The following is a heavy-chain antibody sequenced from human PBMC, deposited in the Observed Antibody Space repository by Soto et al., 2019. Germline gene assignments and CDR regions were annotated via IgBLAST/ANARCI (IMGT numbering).Heavy chain of an antibody. CDR2: ISAYNGNT. V-gene: IGHV1-18*01. J-gene: IGHJ3*02. Sequence: ASVKVSCKSSGYTFTSYGISCVRQAPGQGLEWMGWISAYNGNTNYAQKLQGRVTMTTDTSTSTAYMELRSLRSDDTAVYYCARAHYYDSSGSADAFDIWGQGTMVTVSS. CDR3: ARAHYYDSSGSADAFDI. CDR1: GYTFTSYG. D-gene: IGHD3-22*01.